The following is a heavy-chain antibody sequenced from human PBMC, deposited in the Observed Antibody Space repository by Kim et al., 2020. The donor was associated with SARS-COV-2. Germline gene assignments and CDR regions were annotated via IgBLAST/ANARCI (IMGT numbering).Heavy chain of an antibody. CDR3: AKPSISEYYFDY. Sequence: GGSLRLSCAASGFTFSSYGMHWVRQAPGKGLEWVAVISYDGSNKYYADSVKGRFTISRDNSKNTLYLQMNSLRAEDTAVYYCAKPSISEYYFDYWGQGTLVTVSS. V-gene: IGHV3-30*18. D-gene: IGHD3-3*02. J-gene: IGHJ4*02. CDR2: ISYDGSNK. CDR1: GFTFSSYG.